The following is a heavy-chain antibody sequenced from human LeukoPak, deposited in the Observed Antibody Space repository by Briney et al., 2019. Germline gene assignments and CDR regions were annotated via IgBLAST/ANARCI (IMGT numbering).Heavy chain of an antibody. CDR2: ISYDGSNK. D-gene: IGHD6-19*01. CDR3: AKDYRQQGSWLTYYFDY. Sequence: PGRSLRLSRAASGFTFSSYGMHWVRQAPGKGLEWVAVISYDGSNKYYADSVKGRFTISRDNSKNTLYLQMNSLRAEDTAVYYCAKDYRQQGSWLTYYFDYWGQGTLVTVSS. J-gene: IGHJ4*02. V-gene: IGHV3-30*18. CDR1: GFTFSSYG.